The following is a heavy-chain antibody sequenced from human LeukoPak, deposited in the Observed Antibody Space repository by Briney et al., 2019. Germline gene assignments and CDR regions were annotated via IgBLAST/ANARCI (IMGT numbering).Heavy chain of an antibody. CDR2: INPNSGGT. J-gene: IGHJ5*02. CDR3: ARDPDYRGSYLGVDVLFAP. V-gene: IGHV1-2*02. Sequence: GASVKVSCKASGYTFTGYYMHWVRQAPGQGLEWMGWINPNSGGTNYAQKFQGRVTMTRDTSISTAYMELSRLRSDDTAVYYCARDPDYRGSYLGVDVLFAPGAQGTLFTVSS. CDR1: GYTFTGYY. D-gene: IGHD1-26*01.